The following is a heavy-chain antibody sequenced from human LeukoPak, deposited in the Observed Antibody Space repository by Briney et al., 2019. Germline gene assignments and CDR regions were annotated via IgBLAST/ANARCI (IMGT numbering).Heavy chain of an antibody. CDR2: IYSGGST. V-gene: IGHV3-66*01. J-gene: IGHJ4*02. CDR3: ARAVEYYYDSSGYYFDY. CDR1: GFTVSSNY. D-gene: IGHD3-22*01. Sequence: GSLRLSCAASGFTVSSNYMSWVRQAPGKGLEWVSVIYSGGSTYYADSVKGRFTISRDNYKNTLYLQMNSLRAEDTAVYYCARAVEYYYDSSGYYFDYWGQGTLVTVSS.